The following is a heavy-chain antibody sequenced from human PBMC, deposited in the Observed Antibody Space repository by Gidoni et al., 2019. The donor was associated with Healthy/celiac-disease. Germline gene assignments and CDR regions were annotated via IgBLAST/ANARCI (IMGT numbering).Heavy chain of an antibody. D-gene: IGHD6-19*01. Sequence: QVQLVESGGGVVQTGRSLRLYCAASGLTFSSYAMHWVRQAPGKGLEWVAVISYDGSNKYYADSVKGRFTISRDNSKNTLYLQMNSLRAEDTAVYYCAREGLYYYYYMDVWGKGTTVTVSS. CDR2: ISYDGSNK. CDR3: AREGLYYYYYMDV. V-gene: IGHV3-30*04. J-gene: IGHJ6*03. CDR1: GLTFSSYA.